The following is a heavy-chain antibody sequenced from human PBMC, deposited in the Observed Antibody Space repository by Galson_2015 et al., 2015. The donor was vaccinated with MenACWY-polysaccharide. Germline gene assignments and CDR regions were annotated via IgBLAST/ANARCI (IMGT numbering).Heavy chain of an antibody. Sequence: TLSLTCTVSGGSISSGSYYWSWIRQPAGKGLEWIGRIYTSGSTNYNPSLKSRVTISVDTSKNQFSLKLSSVTAADTAVYYCARDGRNWFDPWGQGTLVTVSS. CDR3: ARDGRNWFDP. CDR2: IYTSGST. J-gene: IGHJ5*02. V-gene: IGHV4-61*02. CDR1: GGSISSGSYY.